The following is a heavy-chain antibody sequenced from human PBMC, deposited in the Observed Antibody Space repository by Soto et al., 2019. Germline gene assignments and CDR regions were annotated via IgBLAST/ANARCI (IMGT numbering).Heavy chain of an antibody. CDR3: ARRQISPPTSGAASVRGSMDV. CDR2: IWNDGNGY. J-gene: IGHJ6*02. V-gene: IGHV3-33*01. CDR1: GFNFNNYG. D-gene: IGHD6-13*01. Sequence: QVQLVESGGGVVQPGRSLRLSCAASGFNFNNYGMHWVRQAPGKGLEWVAVIWNDGNGYYYANSVKGRFTIYRDNSKNTLFLQMSSRKGEDTAVYYCARRQISPPTSGAASVRGSMDVWGRGTTVTVSS.